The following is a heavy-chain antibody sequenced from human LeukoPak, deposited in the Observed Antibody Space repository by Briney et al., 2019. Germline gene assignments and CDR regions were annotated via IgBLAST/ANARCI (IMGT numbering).Heavy chain of an antibody. CDR1: GGSFSGYY. Sequence: PSETLSLTCAVYGGSFSGYYWSWIRQPPGKGLEWIGEINHSGSTNYNPSLKSRVTISVDTSKNQFSLELSSVTAADTAVYYCARAKRNCSSTSCYSYYYYYYGMDVWGQGTTVTVSS. D-gene: IGHD2-2*01. CDR2: INHSGST. CDR3: ARAKRNCSSTSCYSYYYYYYGMDV. V-gene: IGHV4-34*01. J-gene: IGHJ6*02.